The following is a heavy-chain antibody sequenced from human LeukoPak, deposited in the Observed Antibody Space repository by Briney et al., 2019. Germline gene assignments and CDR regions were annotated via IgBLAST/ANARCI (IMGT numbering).Heavy chain of an antibody. CDR2: ISSSSSTI. J-gene: IGHJ3*02. D-gene: IGHD2-2*01. V-gene: IGHV3-48*01. CDR1: GFTFSSYS. Sequence: GGSLRLSCAASGFTFSSYSMNWVRQAPGKGLEWVSYISSSSSTIYYADSVKGRFTISRDNAKNSLYLQMNSLRAEDTAVYYCAKDVLPYCSSTSCYPDAFDIWGQGTMVTVSS. CDR3: AKDVLPYCSSTSCYPDAFDI.